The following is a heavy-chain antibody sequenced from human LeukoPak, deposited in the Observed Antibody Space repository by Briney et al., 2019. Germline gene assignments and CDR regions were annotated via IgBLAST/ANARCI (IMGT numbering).Heavy chain of an antibody. V-gene: IGHV1-46*01. CDR2: INPSGGST. CDR3: ARGAYYDILTGYYNFDY. CDR1: GYTFTNYY. Sequence: GASVKVSCKASGYTFTNYYMHWVRQAPGQGLEWMGIINPSGGSTSYAQKFQGRVTMTRDTSISTAYMELSRLRSDDTAVYYCARGAYYDILTGYYNFDYWGQGTLVTVSS. D-gene: IGHD3-9*01. J-gene: IGHJ4*02.